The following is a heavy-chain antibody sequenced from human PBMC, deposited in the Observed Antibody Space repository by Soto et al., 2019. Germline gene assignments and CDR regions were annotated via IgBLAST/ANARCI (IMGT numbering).Heavy chain of an antibody. J-gene: IGHJ4*02. D-gene: IGHD1-26*01. CDR1: GYTFTRYP. CDR3: ASSPAMWERTFDY. V-gene: IGHV1-3*01. CDR2: INAANGDT. Sequence: QVQLVQSGAEVKKPGASVKVSCKASGYTFTRYPIHWVRQAPGQRLEWMGWINAANGDTAYSQKLQGRVTITRDTYATTAYKDVINLRAEATAVYYCASSPAMWERTFDYWGQGTLVTVSS.